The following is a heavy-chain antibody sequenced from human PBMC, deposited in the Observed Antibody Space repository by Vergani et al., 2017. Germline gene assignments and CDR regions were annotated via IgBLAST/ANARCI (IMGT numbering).Heavy chain of an antibody. J-gene: IGHJ4*02. CDR3: ARDEKRWLQGIFDY. CDR2: IWYDGSNK. CDR1: GFTFSSYG. D-gene: IGHD5-24*01. Sequence: QVQLVESGGGVVQPGRSLRLSCAASGFTFSSYGMHWVRQAPGKGLEWVAVIWYDGSNKYYADSVKGRFTISRDNSKNTLYLQMNSLRAEATAVYYCARDEKRWLQGIFDYWGQGTLVTVSS. V-gene: IGHV3-33*01.